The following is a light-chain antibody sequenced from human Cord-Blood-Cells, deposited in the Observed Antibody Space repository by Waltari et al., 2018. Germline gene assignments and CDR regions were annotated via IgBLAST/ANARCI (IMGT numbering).Light chain of an antibody. V-gene: IGLV2-11*01. Sequence: QSSLTQPRSVSGSPAPAVTISCTGTSSDVGGYNYVPWYQQHPGKAPKLMIYDVSKRPSGVPDRFSGSKSGNTASLTISGLQAEDEADYYCCSYAGSYTWVFGGGTKLTVL. CDR3: CSYAGSYTWV. J-gene: IGLJ3*02. CDR2: DVS. CDR1: SSDVGGYNY.